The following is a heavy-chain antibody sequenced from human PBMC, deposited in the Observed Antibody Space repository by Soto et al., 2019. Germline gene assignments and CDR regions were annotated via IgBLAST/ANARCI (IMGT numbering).Heavy chain of an antibody. Sequence: PGESLKISCRGSGYSYTNYWIGWVCQMPGKGLEWMGIIYPGDSDTRYSPSFQGQVTISADKSISTAYLQWSSLKASDAAMYYCARLVGHSYGRLLTGMDVWGQGTTVTVSS. V-gene: IGHV5-51*01. CDR1: GYSYTNYW. CDR3: ARLVGHSYGRLLTGMDV. D-gene: IGHD5-18*01. CDR2: IYPGDSDT. J-gene: IGHJ6*02.